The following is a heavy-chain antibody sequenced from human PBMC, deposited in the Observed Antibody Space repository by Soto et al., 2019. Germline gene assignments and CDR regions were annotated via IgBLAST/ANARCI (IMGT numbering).Heavy chain of an antibody. V-gene: IGHV4-34*01. J-gene: IGHJ6*02. CDR3: ARGRHQLLYSYYYYGMDV. D-gene: IGHD2-2*02. Sequence: SETLSLTCAVYGGSFSGYYWSWIRQPPGKGLEWIGEINHSGSTNYNPSLKSRVTISVDTSKNQFSLKLSSVTAADTAVYYCARGRHQLLYSYYYYGMDVWGQGTTVTVSS. CDR1: GGSFSGYY. CDR2: INHSGST.